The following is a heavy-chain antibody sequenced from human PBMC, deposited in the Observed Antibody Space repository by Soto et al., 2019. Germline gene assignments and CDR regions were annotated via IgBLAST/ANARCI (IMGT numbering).Heavy chain of an antibody. CDR1: GFTFDDYA. V-gene: IGHV3-9*01. J-gene: IGHJ4*02. D-gene: IGHD6-19*01. CDR2: ISWNSGSI. CDR3: AKDRSRHIAVAASDY. Sequence: EVQLVESGGGLVQPGRSLRLSCAASGFTFDDYAMHWVRQAPGKGLEWVSGISWNSGSIGYADSVKGRFTISRDNAKNSLYLQMNSLRAEDTALYYCAKDRSRHIAVAASDYWGQGTLVTVSS.